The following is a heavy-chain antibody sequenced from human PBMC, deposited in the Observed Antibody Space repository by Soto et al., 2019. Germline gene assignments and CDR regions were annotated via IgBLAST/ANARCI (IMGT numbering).Heavy chain of an antibody. CDR3: ARDARITMVRGVSYYYGMDV. J-gene: IGHJ6*02. CDR2: IYYSGST. CDR1: GGSVSSGSYY. V-gene: IGHV4-61*01. Sequence: SETLSLTCTVSGGSVSSGSYYWSWIRQPPGKGLEWIGYIYYSGSTNYNPSLKSRVTISVDTSKNQFSLKLSSVTAADTAVYYCARDARITMVRGVSYYYGMDVWGQGTTVTV. D-gene: IGHD3-10*01.